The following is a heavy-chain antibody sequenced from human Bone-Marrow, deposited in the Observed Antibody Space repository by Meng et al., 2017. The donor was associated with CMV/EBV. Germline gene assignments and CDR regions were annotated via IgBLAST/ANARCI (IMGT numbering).Heavy chain of an antibody. D-gene: IGHD3-22*01. V-gene: IGHV1-2*02. CDR1: GYTFTGYY. CDR2: INPNSGGT. Sequence: ASVKVSCKASGYTFTGYYMHWVRQAPGQGLEWMGWINPNSGGTNYAQKFQGRVTMTRDTSISTAYMELSRLRSDDTAVYYCARGGGITMIVVVINNWYFDLWGRGTLV. CDR3: ARGGGITMIVVVINNWYFDL. J-gene: IGHJ2*01.